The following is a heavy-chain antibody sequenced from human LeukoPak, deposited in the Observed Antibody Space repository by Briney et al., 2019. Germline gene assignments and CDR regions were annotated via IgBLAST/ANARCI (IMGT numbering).Heavy chain of an antibody. J-gene: IGHJ3*02. V-gene: IGHV4-39*01. CDR1: GGSISSSSYY. CDR3: AITMIVVVTLDGDAFDI. Sequence: PSETLSLTCTVSGGSISSSSYYWGWIRQPPGKGLEWIGSIYYSGSTYYNPSLKSRVTISLDTSKTQFSLKLSSVTAADTAVYYCAITMIVVVTLDGDAFDIWGQGTMVTVSS. D-gene: IGHD3-22*01. CDR2: IYYSGST.